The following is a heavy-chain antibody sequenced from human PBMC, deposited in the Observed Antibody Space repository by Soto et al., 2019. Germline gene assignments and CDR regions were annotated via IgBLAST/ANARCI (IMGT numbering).Heavy chain of an antibody. CDR2: ISYGGSNK. J-gene: IGHJ6*02. CDR1: GFIFSNYD. CDR3: AKEQAQSTMAATSPRAWYYGIDV. V-gene: IGHV3-30*18. Sequence: QVQLVESGGGVVQPGRSLRLSCAASGFIFSNYDIHWVRQAPGKGLEWVAVISYGGSNKYYTDSVKGRFTISRDNSMNSLYLQMNTLRAEDTAVYYCAKEQAQSTMAATSPRAWYYGIDVWGRGTTVTFAS. D-gene: IGHD6-13*01.